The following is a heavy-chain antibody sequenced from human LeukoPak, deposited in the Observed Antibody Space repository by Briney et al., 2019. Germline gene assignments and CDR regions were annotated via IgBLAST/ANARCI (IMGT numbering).Heavy chain of an antibody. CDR1: VGSFSGYY. CDR2: INHSGST. Sequence: SETLSLTCAVYVGSFSGYYWSWIRQPPGKGLEWIGEINHSGSTNYNSSLKSRVTISVDTSKNQFSLNLSSVTAADTAVYYCAAESERWLLRSWGQGTLVTVSS. J-gene: IGHJ4*02. CDR3: AAESERWLLRS. D-gene: IGHD6-19*01. V-gene: IGHV4-34*01.